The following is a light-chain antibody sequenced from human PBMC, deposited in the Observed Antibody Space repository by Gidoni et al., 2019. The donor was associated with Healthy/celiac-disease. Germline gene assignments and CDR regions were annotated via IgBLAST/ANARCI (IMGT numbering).Light chain of an antibody. CDR3: QQYGSSPPVYT. J-gene: IGKJ2*01. CDR2: GAS. Sequence: EIVLTQSPGTLSLSPGERATLSCRASQSVSSSYLAWYHQKPGQAPRLLIYGASSRATGSPDSFSGSGSGTDFTLTISRLEPEDFAVYYCQQYGSSPPVYTFGQGTKLEIK. CDR1: QSVSSSY. V-gene: IGKV3-20*01.